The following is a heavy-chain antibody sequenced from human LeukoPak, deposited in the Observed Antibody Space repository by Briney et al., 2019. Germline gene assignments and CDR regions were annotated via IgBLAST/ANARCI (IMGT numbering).Heavy chain of an antibody. J-gene: IGHJ4*02. V-gene: IGHV3-30*02. Sequence: GGSLRLSCAASGFTFNTYGMHWVRQAPGKGLEWITFIRYDGSNKYYADSVKGRFTISRDNSKNTLYLQMNSLRAEDTAVYYCANSEAAAMYYFDYWGQGTLVTVSS. CDR2: IRYDGSNK. D-gene: IGHD6-13*01. CDR3: ANSEAAAMYYFDY. CDR1: GFTFNTYG.